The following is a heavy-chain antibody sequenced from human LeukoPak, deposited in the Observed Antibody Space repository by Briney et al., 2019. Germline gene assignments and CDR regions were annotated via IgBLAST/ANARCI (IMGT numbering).Heavy chain of an antibody. D-gene: IGHD1-26*01. Sequence: GGSLRLSCAASGFTFSSYAMSWVRQAPGKGLEWVSAISSSGGNTYYADSVKGRFTISRDNSKNTLYLQMNSLRAEDTAVYYCAKGGSDYDDHGYSFDYWGQGALVTVPS. V-gene: IGHV3-23*01. J-gene: IGHJ4*02. CDR1: GFTFSSYA. CDR3: AKGGSDYDDHGYSFDY. CDR2: ISSSGGNT.